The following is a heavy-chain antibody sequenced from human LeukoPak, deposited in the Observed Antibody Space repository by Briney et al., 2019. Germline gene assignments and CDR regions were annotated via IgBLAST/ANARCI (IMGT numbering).Heavy chain of an antibody. J-gene: IGHJ3*02. CDR2: IIPIFGTA. D-gene: IGHD6-19*01. CDR1: GGTFISYA. V-gene: IGHV1-69*13. Sequence: SVKVSCKAPGGTFISYAISWVRQAPGQGLEWMGGIIPIFGTANYAQKFQGRVTITADESTNTTYMELRSLRCEDTAVYYCAREKVAVAGTDAFDIWGQGTMVTVSS. CDR3: AREKVAVAGTDAFDI.